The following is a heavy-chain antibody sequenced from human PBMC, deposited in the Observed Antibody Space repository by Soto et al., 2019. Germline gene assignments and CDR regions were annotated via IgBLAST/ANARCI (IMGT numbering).Heavy chain of an antibody. V-gene: IGHV3-33*05. CDR3: ARWGTTGGLDV. D-gene: IGHD3-16*01. J-gene: IGHJ4*02. Sequence: QVQLVESGGGVVQPGTSLRLSCVGSGFTFRSYVIHWVRQAPGKGLEWVALTSYDGSNIFYGDSVKGRFTISRHNSRNTVQLQIDSLTFEDTALYYCARWGTTGGLDVWGQGTLVSVSS. CDR2: TSYDGSNI. CDR1: GFTFRSYV.